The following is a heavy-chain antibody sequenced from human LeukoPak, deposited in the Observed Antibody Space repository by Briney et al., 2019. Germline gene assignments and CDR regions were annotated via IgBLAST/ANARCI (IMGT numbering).Heavy chain of an antibody. D-gene: IGHD4-17*01. CDR3: ARVLRTVTTWVGAFDI. Sequence: ASVNVSCKVSGYTLTELSMHWVRQAPGKGLEWMGGFDPEDGETIYAQKFQGRVTMTEDTSTDTAYMELSSLRSDDTAVYYCARVLRTVTTWVGAFDIWGQGTMVTVSS. J-gene: IGHJ3*02. V-gene: IGHV1-24*01. CDR2: FDPEDGET. CDR1: GYTLTELS.